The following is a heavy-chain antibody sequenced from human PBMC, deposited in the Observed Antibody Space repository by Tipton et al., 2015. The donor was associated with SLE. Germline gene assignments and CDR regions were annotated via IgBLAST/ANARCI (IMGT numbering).Heavy chain of an antibody. CDR2: IYWSDDK. CDR3: AHRLRLGYGGAFDI. Sequence: LVKPSETLTLTCTFSGFSLSTSGVGVGWIRQPPGKALEWLALIYWSDDKRYSPSLKSRITIPKETSQNQAVLTMTNMDSVDTATYCSAHRLRLGYGGAFDIGGAGKIFPVSS. D-gene: IGHD7-27*01. J-gene: IGHJ3*02. V-gene: IGHV2-5*01. CDR1: GFSLSTSGVG.